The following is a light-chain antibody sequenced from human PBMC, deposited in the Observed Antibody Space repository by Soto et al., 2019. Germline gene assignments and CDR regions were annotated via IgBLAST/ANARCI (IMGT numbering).Light chain of an antibody. V-gene: IGKV1-5*01. Sequence: DIQMTQSPSTLSASVGDRVTITCRVSQSISSWLAWYQQKPGKAPKLLIYDTSSLESGVPSSFTGSGSGTEFTLTISSLQPNDFATYYCQQYNSYPFTFGQGTKVEIK. CDR3: QQYNSYPFT. J-gene: IGKJ1*01. CDR2: DTS. CDR1: QSISSW.